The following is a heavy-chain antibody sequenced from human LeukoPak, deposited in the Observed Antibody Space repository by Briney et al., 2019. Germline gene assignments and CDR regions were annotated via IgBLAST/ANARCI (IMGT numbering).Heavy chain of an antibody. V-gene: IGHV3-53*01. D-gene: IGHD2-15*01. CDR3: AREVLGFCSGGSCYEFDAFHI. J-gene: IGHJ3*02. Sequence: GGSLRLSCAASGFTVSDNYMNWVRQAPGKGLEWVSVLYACGTIYYADSVKGRFTISRDNSKNTLYLQMNSLTAEDTAVYYCAREVLGFCSGGSCYEFDAFHIWGQGTMVTVSS. CDR1: GFTVSDNY. CDR2: LYACGTI.